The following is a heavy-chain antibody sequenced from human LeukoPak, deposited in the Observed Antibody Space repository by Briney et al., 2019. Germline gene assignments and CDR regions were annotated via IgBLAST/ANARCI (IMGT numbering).Heavy chain of an antibody. CDR2: ISYDGSNK. CDR3: ARVLGTYYYDSSGYYYGGYYFDY. J-gene: IGHJ4*02. CDR1: GFTFSSYG. Sequence: GGSLRLSCAASGFTFSSYGMHWVRQAPGKGLEWVAVISYDGSNKYYADSVKGRFTISRDNAKNSLYLQMNSLRAEDTAVYYCARVLGTYYYDSSGYYYGGYYFDYWGQGTLVTVSS. V-gene: IGHV3-30*03. D-gene: IGHD3-22*01.